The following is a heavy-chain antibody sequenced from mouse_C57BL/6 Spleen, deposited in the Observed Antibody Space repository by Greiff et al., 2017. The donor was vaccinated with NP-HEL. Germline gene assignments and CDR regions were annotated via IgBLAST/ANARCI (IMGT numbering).Heavy chain of an antibody. CDR1: GFTFSSYG. CDR2: ISSGGSYT. Sequence: EVQRVESGGDLVKPGGSLKLSCAASGFTFSSYGMSWVRQTPDKRLEWVATISSGGSYTYYPDSVKGRFTISRDNAKNTLYLQMSSLKSEDTAMYYCARPNTSSYDYDGRFAYWGQGTLVTVSA. D-gene: IGHD2-4*01. V-gene: IGHV5-6*01. J-gene: IGHJ3*01. CDR3: ARPNTSSYDYDGRFAY.